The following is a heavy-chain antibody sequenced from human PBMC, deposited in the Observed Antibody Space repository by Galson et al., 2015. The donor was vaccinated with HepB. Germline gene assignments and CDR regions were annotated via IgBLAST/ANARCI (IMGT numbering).Heavy chain of an antibody. D-gene: IGHD6-13*01. Sequence: SLRLSCAASGFTFSSYSMNWVRQAPGKGLEWVSYISSSSSTIYYADSVKGRFTISRDNAKNSLYLQMNSLRDEDTAVYYCARDRPSSWYRVDAFDIWGQGTMVTVSS. CDR2: ISSSSSTI. J-gene: IGHJ3*02. CDR3: ARDRPSSWYRVDAFDI. CDR1: GFTFSSYS. V-gene: IGHV3-48*02.